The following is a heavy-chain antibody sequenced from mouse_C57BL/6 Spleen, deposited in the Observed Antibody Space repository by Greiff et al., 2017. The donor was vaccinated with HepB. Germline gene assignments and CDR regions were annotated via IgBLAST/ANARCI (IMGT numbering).Heavy chain of an antibody. D-gene: IGHD1-1*01. V-gene: IGHV1-9*01. J-gene: IGHJ4*01. CDR1: GYTFTGYW. Sequence: VQGVESGAELMKPGASVKLSCKATGYTFTGYWIEWVKQRPGHGLEWIGEILPGSGSTNYNEKLTGKATFTADTSSNTAYMQLSSLPTEDSAIYYCARGFGYYGSSHAVDYWGQGTSVTVSS. CDR3: ARGFGYYGSSHAVDY. CDR2: ILPGSGST.